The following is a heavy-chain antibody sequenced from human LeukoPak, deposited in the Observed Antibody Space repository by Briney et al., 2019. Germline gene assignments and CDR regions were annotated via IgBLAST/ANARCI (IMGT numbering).Heavy chain of an antibody. Sequence: PGGSLRLSCAASGFTFSSYAMSWVRQAPGKGLEWVSAISGSGGSTCYADSVKGRFTISRDNSKNTLYLQMNSLRAEDTAVYYCAKDERGYSGYDGFLDYWGQGTLVTVSS. D-gene: IGHD5-12*01. CDR3: AKDERGYSGYDGFLDY. J-gene: IGHJ4*02. CDR1: GFTFSSYA. V-gene: IGHV3-23*01. CDR2: ISGSGGST.